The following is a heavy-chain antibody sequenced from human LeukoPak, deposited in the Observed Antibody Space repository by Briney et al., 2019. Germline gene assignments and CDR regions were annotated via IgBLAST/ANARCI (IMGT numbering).Heavy chain of an antibody. CDR3: ATTGHYYDSSGYYL. Sequence: ASVKVSCKVSGYTLTELSMHWVRQAPGKGLEGMGGFDPEDGETIYAQKFQGRVTMTEDTSTDTAYMELSSLRSEDTAVYYCATTGHYYDSSGYYLWGQGTLVTVSS. D-gene: IGHD3-22*01. V-gene: IGHV1-24*01. CDR1: GYTLTELS. CDR2: FDPEDGET. J-gene: IGHJ4*02.